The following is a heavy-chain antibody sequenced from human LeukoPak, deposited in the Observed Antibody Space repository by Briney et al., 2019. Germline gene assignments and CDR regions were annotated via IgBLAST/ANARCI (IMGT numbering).Heavy chain of an antibody. CDR1: GYTFTGYY. CDR3: ARGMGTSRYSSGWLPLDY. V-gene: IGHV1-2*02. D-gene: IGHD6-19*01. J-gene: IGHJ4*02. Sequence: ASVKVSCKASGYTFTGYYMHWVRQAPGQGLEWMGWINPNSGGTNYAQKFQGRVTMTRDTSISTAYMELSRLRSDDTAVYYCARGMGTSRYSSGWLPLDYWGQGTLVTVSS. CDR2: INPNSGGT.